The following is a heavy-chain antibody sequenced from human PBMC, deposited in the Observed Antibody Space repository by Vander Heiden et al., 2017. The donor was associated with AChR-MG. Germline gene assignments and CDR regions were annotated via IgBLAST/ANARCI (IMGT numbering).Heavy chain of an antibody. J-gene: IGHJ4*02. D-gene: IGHD6-19*01. CDR2: ISGSGGAT. CDR1: GLTCSGYS. CDR3: AKGRYSTGWSSFDY. Sequence: EVQPLESGGGLVQPGGSLRLSCVASGLTCSGYSLSWVRQAPGGGLEWVSDISGSGGATYYSDSVKGRFTISRDNSKNTLDLQMNSLRAEDTAVYYCAKGRYSTGWSSFDYWGQGTLVAVSS. V-gene: IGHV3-23*01.